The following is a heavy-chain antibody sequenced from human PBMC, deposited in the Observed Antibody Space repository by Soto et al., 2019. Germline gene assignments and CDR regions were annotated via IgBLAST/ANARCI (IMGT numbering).Heavy chain of an antibody. CDR3: ARALADYDFWGGYFPRNYYYYMDV. CDR1: GFTFSDYW. V-gene: IGHV3-7*01. D-gene: IGHD3-3*01. CDR2: IKQDGREK. Sequence: PGGSLRLSCTASGFTFSDYWMSWVRQAPGKGLEWVANIKQDGREKYYVDSVMGRFTISRDNAENSLYLQMSSLRAEDTAVYYCARALADYDFWGGYFPRNYYYYMDVWGTGTTVTVSS. J-gene: IGHJ6*03.